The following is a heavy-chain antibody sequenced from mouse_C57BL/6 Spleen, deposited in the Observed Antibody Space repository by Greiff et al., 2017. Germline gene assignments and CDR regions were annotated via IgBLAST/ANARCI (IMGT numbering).Heavy chain of an antibody. CDR3: ARGPRSNYAMDY. J-gene: IGHJ4*01. Sequence: VMLVESGPELVKPGASVKISCKASGYAFSSSWMNWVKQRPGKGLEWIGRIYPGDGDTNYNGKFKGKATLTADKSSSTAYMQLSSLTSEDSAVYFCARGPRSNYAMDYWGQGTSVTVSS. CDR2: IYPGDGDT. D-gene: IGHD2-10*02. CDR1: GYAFSSSW. V-gene: IGHV1-82*01.